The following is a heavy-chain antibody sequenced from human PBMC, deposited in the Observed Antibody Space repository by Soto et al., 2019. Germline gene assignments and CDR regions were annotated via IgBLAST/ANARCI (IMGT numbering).Heavy chain of an antibody. D-gene: IGHD6-6*01. Sequence: QVQLVESGGGVVQPGRSLRLSCAASGFTFSSYGMHWVRQAPGKGLEWVAVISYDGSNKYYADSVKGRFTISRDNSKNTLYLQMNSLRAEDTAVYYCAKGGVEYSSSSGPFDYCGQGTLVTVSS. J-gene: IGHJ4*02. V-gene: IGHV3-30*18. CDR2: ISYDGSNK. CDR3: AKGGVEYSSSSGPFDY. CDR1: GFTFSSYG.